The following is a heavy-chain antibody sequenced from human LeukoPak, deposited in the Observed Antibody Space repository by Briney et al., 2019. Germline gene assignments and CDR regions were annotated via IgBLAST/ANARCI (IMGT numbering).Heavy chain of an antibody. CDR2: IYSGGST. Sequence: PGGSLRLSCAASGFTVSSNYMSWVRQAPGKGLEWVSVIYSGGSTYYADSVKGRFTISRDNSKNTLYLQMNSLRAEDTAVYYCARDSIGRYYGSGGPNYYYYYGMDVWGQGTTVTVSS. J-gene: IGHJ6*02. D-gene: IGHD3-10*01. CDR1: GFTVSSNY. V-gene: IGHV3-53*01. CDR3: ARDSIGRYYGSGGPNYYYYYGMDV.